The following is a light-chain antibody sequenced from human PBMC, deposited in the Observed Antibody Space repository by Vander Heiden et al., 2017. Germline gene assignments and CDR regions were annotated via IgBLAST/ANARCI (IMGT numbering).Light chain of an antibody. CDR3: QSYDSSMSVV. V-gene: IGLV1-40*01. CDR2: GNS. CDR1: SANIGAGYD. Sequence: QSVLTQPPSVSGAPGQRVTISCTGRSANIGAGYDLHWYQQLPGTAPKLLIYGNSNRPSGVPDRFSGSKSGTSASLAITGLQAEDEADYYCQSYDSSMSVVFGGGTKLTVL. J-gene: IGLJ2*01.